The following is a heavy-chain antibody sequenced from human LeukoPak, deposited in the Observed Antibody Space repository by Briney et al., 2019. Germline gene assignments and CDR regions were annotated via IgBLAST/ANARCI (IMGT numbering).Heavy chain of an antibody. D-gene: IGHD3-10*01. CDR3: AREGRKYGSGSLYYFDY. Sequence: PGGSLRLSCVASGFTVSTNYMNWVRQAPGKGLEWASVIFSGGSTYYADSAKGRFTISRDNSKNTLYLQMNSLRAEDTAVYYCAREGRKYGSGSLYYFDYWGQGTLVTVSS. CDR2: IFSGGST. J-gene: IGHJ4*02. CDR1: GFTVSTNY. V-gene: IGHV3-66*01.